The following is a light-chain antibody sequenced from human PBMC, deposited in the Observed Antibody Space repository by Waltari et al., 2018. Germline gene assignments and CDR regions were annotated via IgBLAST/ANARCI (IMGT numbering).Light chain of an antibody. J-gene: IGLJ3*02. Sequence: QSALTQFPSASGSPGQSVTISCTGTSSDVGGHDYISRYQQHPGKAPKVIIYEVYKRPSGVPDRFSGSKSGNTASLTVSGLQAEDEANYYCSSYAGKYVFGGGTKLTVL. V-gene: IGLV2-8*01. CDR2: EVY. CDR3: SSYAGKYV. CDR1: SSDVGGHDY.